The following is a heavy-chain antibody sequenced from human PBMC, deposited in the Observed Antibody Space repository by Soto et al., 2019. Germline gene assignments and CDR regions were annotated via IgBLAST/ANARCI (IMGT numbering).Heavy chain of an antibody. CDR2: IGTAGDP. J-gene: IGHJ6*02. V-gene: IGHV3-13*05. Sequence: GGSLRLSCAASGFTFSSYDMHWVRQATGKGLEWVSAIGTAGDPYYPGPVKGRFTISRENAKNSLYLQMNSLRAGDTAVYYCAREKCSSTKCYGMDVWGQGTTVTVSS. CDR1: GFTFSSYD. D-gene: IGHD2-2*01. CDR3: AREKCSSTKCYGMDV.